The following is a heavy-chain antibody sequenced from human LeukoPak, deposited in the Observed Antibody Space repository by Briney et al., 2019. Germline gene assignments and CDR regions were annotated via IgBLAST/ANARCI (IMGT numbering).Heavy chain of an antibody. D-gene: IGHD5-18*01. CDR2: IKEDGSEK. J-gene: IGHJ4*02. Sequence: GGSLRLSCAASGFTFSNYWMSWVRQAPGKGLEWVANIKEDGSEKYYVDSVKGRFTISRDNAKNSLYLQMNSLRAEDTAVYYCARDRWGYSYGGDWGQGTLVTVSS. CDR1: GFTFSNYW. V-gene: IGHV3-7*01. CDR3: ARDRWGYSYGGD.